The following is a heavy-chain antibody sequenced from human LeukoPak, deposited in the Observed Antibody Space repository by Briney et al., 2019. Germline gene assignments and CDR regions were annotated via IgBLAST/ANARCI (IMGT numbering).Heavy chain of an antibody. CDR2: ISNDGSNK. V-gene: IGHV3-30*18. D-gene: IGHD2-8*01. J-gene: IGHJ4*02. CDR3: AKDGLMRFFDY. CDR1: GFIFSSYG. Sequence: TGGSLRLSCAASGFIFSSYGMYWVRQAPGKGLEWVAVISNDGSNKEYADSVKGRFTISRDNSKNTLYLQMNSLRADDTAVYHCAKDGLMRFFDYWGQGTLVTVSS.